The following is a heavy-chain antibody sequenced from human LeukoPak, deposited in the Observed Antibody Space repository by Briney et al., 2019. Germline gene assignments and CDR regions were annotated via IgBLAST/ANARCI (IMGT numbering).Heavy chain of an antibody. CDR2: MKQDGSEK. J-gene: IGHJ3*02. CDR1: GFTFSSYW. Sequence: GGTLRLSCAASGFTFSSYWMSWVRQAPGKGQEWVANMKQDGSEKYYVGSVKGRFTISRDNAKNSLYLQRNSLRAEDTAVYYCARDRDYYDSSGYSDAFDIWGQGTMVTVSS. CDR3: ARDRDYYDSSGYSDAFDI. D-gene: IGHD3-22*01. V-gene: IGHV3-7*04.